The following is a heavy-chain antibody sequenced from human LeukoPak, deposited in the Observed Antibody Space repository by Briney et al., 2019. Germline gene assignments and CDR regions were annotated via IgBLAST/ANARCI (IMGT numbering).Heavy chain of an antibody. D-gene: IGHD3-9*01. Sequence: WASVKVSCKASGYTFTSYDINWVRQATGQGLEWMGWMNPNSGNTGYAQKFQGRVTMTRNTSISTAYMELSSLRSEDTAVYYCARGRGYDILTGYYRNWFDPCGQGTLVTVSS. CDR2: MNPNSGNT. J-gene: IGHJ5*02. CDR1: GYTFTSYD. V-gene: IGHV1-8*01. CDR3: ARGRGYDILTGYYRNWFDP.